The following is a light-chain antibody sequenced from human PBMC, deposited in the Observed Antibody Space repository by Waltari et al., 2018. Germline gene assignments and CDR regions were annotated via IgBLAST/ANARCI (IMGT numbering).Light chain of an antibody. CDR1: SSDVGNSDL. CDR2: EGN. CDR3: CSYAGSATFAV. Sequence: QSALTQPASVSGSPGQSITISCTGPSSDVGNSDLISWYQQHPNKATKLIIYEGNKRPSGVANRCSGSTSGNAASLTISGLQAEDEADYFGCSYAGSATFAVFGGGTKLTVL. J-gene: IGLJ3*02. V-gene: IGLV2-23*03.